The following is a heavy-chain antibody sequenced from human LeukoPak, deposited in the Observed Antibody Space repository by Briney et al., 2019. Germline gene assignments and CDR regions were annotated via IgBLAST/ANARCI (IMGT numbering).Heavy chain of an antibody. V-gene: IGHV4-59*01. CDR3: ARTAVAGTIDY. D-gene: IGHD6-19*01. CDR2: IYYSGST. J-gene: IGHJ4*02. Sequence: SETLSLTCTVSGGSISSYYWSWIRQPPGKGLEWIGYIYYSGSTNYDPSLRSRVTISVDTSKNQFSLKLSSVTAADTAVYYCARTAVAGTIDYWGQGTLVTVSS. CDR1: GGSISSYY.